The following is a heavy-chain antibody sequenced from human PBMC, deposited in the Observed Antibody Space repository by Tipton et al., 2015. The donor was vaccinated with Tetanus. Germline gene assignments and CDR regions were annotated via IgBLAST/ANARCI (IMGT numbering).Heavy chain of an antibody. J-gene: IGHJ4*02. D-gene: IGHD3-9*01. CDR1: GLFFQNAW. V-gene: IGHV3-15*07. Sequence: SLRLSCATSGLFFQNAWMNWVRQAPGKGLEWVGRIKNKADGGTTDYSARVKDRFSISRDDSKDTLFLQMNSRKTEDTAVDYCTPSGIGGSGYGVDYWGRGTLVAVSS. CDR2: IKNKADGGTT. CDR3: TPSGIGGSGYGVDY.